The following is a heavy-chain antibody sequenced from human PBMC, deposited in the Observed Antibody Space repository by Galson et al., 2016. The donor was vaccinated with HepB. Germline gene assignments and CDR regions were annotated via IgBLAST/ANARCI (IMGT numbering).Heavy chain of an antibody. D-gene: IGHD1-1*01. CDR3: AKENWNREGAFDI. J-gene: IGHJ3*02. CDR1: GFSFGSYG. Sequence: SLRLSCAASGFSFGSYGMHWVRQAPGKGLEWVALISYEGSHKDYAAAVKGRFTVSRDNSENTLYLQMNSLRVEDTAVYFCAKENWNREGAFDIWGLGTRVTVSS. CDR2: ISYEGSHK. V-gene: IGHV3-30*18.